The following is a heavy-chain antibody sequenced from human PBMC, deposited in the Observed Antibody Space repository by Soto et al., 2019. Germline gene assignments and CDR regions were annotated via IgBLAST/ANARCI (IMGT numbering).Heavy chain of an antibody. V-gene: IGHV3-23*01. Sequence: GSLRLSCAASGFTFRSYALSWVPQAPGKGLEWVSAISGSGGSTYYADSVKGRFTISRDNSKNTRYLQMNSLRAEDTAVYYCAKVGRPLWYSSSSLLDYWGQGTLVTVSS. CDR3: AKVGRPLWYSSSSLLDY. D-gene: IGHD6-6*01. CDR2: ISGSGGST. J-gene: IGHJ4*02. CDR1: GFTFRSYA.